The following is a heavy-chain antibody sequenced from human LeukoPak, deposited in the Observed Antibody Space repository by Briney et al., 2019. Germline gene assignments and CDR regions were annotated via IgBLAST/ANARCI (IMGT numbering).Heavy chain of an antibody. D-gene: IGHD6-19*01. CDR1: GLTFSTQA. Sequence: GGSLRLSCAASGLTFSTQAMSWVRQAPGKGLEWVSSISDSSSGIYYADSVKGRFTISRDNSKSTLYLQMDSLRAEDTAVYYCASPNSMAGTHYFHYWGQGTLVTVSS. V-gene: IGHV3-23*01. J-gene: IGHJ4*02. CDR2: ISDSSSGI. CDR3: ASPNSMAGTHYFHY.